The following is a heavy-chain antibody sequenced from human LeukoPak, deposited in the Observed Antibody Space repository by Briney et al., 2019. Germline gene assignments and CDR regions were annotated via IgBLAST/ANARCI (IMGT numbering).Heavy chain of an antibody. V-gene: IGHV3-21*01. CDR3: AKVRHNWNYGVSSY. CDR2: VSSSSSYI. J-gene: IGHJ4*02. Sequence: GGSLRLSCVVSGFTLSNYKMNWVRQAPGKGLEWVSSVSSSSSYIYYADSVKGRFTISRDNSKNTLYLQMNSLRAEDTAVYYCAKVRHNWNYGVSSYWGQGTLVTVSS. D-gene: IGHD1-7*01. CDR1: GFTLSNYK.